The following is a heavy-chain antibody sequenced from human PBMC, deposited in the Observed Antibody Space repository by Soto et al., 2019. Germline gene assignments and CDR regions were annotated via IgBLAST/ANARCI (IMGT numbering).Heavy chain of an antibody. CDR2: IDGSGRNT. J-gene: IGHJ4*02. Sequence: PGGSLRLSCAASGFTFSSYAMSWVRQAPGKGLEWVSGIDGSGRNTYYADSVKGRFTISRDNSKNTLPVQMNGPRVEDTALYYCAKDGGSVCSGGTCYFHAPDYWGQGTLVTVSS. CDR3: AKDGGSVCSGGTCYFHAPDY. CDR1: GFTFSSYA. D-gene: IGHD2-15*01. V-gene: IGHV3-23*01.